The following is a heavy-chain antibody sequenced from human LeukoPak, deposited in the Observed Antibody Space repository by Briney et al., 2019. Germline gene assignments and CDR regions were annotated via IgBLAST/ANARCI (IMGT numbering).Heavy chain of an antibody. CDR2: IIPIFGIA. J-gene: IGHJ4*02. V-gene: IGHV1-69*04. CDR3: ARDESLGEPVY. CDR1: GYTLTELS. Sequence: SVKVSCKVSGYTLTELSMHWVRRAPGKGLEWMGRIIPIFGIANYAQKFQGRVTITADKSTSTAYMELSSLRSEDTAVYYCARDESLGEPVYWGQGTLVTVSS. D-gene: IGHD3-16*01.